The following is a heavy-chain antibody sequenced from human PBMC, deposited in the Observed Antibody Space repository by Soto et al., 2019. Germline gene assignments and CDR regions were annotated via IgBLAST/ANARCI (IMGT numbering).Heavy chain of an antibody. CDR3: ARDYYYGSGSYYNNLGY. Sequence: QVQLVQSGAEVKKPGASVKVSCKASGYTFTSYAMHWVRQAPGQRLEWMGWINAGNGNTKYSQKFQGRVTITRDTSASTAYMELSSLRSEDTAVYYCARDYYYGSGSYYNNLGYWGQGTLVTVSS. J-gene: IGHJ4*02. CDR2: INAGNGNT. CDR1: GYTFTSYA. V-gene: IGHV1-3*01. D-gene: IGHD3-10*01.